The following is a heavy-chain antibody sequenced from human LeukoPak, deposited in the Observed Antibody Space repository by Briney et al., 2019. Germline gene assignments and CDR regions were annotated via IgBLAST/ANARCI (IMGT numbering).Heavy chain of an antibody. CDR2: ISSSGSTI. Sequence: GGSVRLSCAASGFTFSDYYMSWIRQAPGKGLEWVSYISSSGSTIYYADSVKGRFTISRDNAKNSLYLQMNSLRAEDTAVYYCARAGGARQQWLARFDYWGQGTLVTVSS. J-gene: IGHJ4*02. V-gene: IGHV3-11*01. CDR1: GFTFSDYY. CDR3: ARAGGARQQWLARFDY. D-gene: IGHD6-19*01.